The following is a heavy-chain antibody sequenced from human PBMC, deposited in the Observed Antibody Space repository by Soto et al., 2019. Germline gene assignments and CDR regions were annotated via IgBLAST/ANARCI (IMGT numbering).Heavy chain of an antibody. D-gene: IGHD1-26*01. CDR1: GYTFTGYY. CDR2: INPNSGGT. CDR3: ARSSWELHRFDP. J-gene: IGHJ5*02. V-gene: IGHV1-2*02. Sequence: ASVKVSCKASGYTFTGYYMHWVRQAPGQGLEWMGWINPNSGGTNYAQKFQGRVTMTRDTSISTAYMELSRLRSDDTAVYYCARSSWELHRFDPWGQGTLVTVSS.